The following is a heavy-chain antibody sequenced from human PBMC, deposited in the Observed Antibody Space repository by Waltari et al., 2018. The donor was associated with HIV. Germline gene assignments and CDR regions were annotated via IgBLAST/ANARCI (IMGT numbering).Heavy chain of an antibody. Sequence: TFSSSAMSWVCQAPGKVLGWVSAISGSGGSTDYADSVKGRFTISRDNSKNTLYLQMNSLRAEDTAVYYCAKGHYDFWCGSYYDGMDVWGQGTTVTVSS. CDR3: AKGHYDFWCGSYYDGMDV. CDR2: ISGSGGST. J-gene: IGHJ6*02. D-gene: IGHD3-3*01. V-gene: IGHV3-23*01. CDR1: TFSSSA.